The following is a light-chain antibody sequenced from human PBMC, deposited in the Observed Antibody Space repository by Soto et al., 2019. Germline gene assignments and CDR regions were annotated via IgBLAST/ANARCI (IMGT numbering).Light chain of an antibody. J-gene: IGKJ1*01. V-gene: IGKV4-1*01. CDR3: QQYYSTPWT. CDR1: QSVLDSSNNKNY. Sequence: DIVMTQSPDSLAVSLGERATINCKSSQSVLDSSNNKNYLAWYQQKPGQAPKLLIYWASTRQSGVPVRFSGSGSGTDFTLTISSLQAEDVAVYYCQQYYSTPWTFGQGTKVEIK. CDR2: WAS.